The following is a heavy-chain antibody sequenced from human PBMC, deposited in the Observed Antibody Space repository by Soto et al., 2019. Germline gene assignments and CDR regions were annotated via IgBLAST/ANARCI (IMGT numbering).Heavy chain of an antibody. D-gene: IGHD6-13*01. CDR3: AKHGYSTSWYLGWFDP. J-gene: IGHJ5*02. Sequence: PGGSLRLSCEASGFTFSSHALHWVRQAPGKGLEWVAGILYDGKNEYYADSVKGRFTISRDNSRNTVFLQMNSLTVEDTAFYFCAKHGYSTSWYLGWFDPWGQGTLVTVSS. CDR2: ILYDGKNE. V-gene: IGHV3-30*04. CDR1: GFTFSSHA.